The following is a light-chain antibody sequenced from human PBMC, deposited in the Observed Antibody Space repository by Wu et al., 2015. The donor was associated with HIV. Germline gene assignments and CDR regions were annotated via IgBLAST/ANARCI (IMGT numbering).Light chain of an antibody. J-gene: IGKJ4*01. CDR1: QSLSNSY. CDR2: GAS. Sequence: EIVLTQSPGTLSLPPGERATLSCRASQSLSNSYLAWYQQKPGRAPRLLIYGASRRATGIPDRFSGSGSGTDFTLTISRLEPEDFAVYYCQQYGSSPRALTFGGGTKVEIK. CDR3: QQYGSSPRALT. V-gene: IGKV3-20*01.